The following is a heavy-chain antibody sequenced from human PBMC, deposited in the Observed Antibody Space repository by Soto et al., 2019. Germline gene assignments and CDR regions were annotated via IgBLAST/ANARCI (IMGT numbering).Heavy chain of an antibody. CDR2: ISSGGSPI. CDR1: DFIFSTYD. CDR3: ARGYLYDI. D-gene: IGHD3-16*02. J-gene: IGHJ4*01. V-gene: IGHV3-48*03. Sequence: GGSLRLSCEASDFIFSTYDMSWVRQAPGEGLEWISFISSGGSPIYYADSVRGRFTISRDDAKRSLFLQMNSLRAEDTATYYCARGYLYDIWGQGSLVTISS.